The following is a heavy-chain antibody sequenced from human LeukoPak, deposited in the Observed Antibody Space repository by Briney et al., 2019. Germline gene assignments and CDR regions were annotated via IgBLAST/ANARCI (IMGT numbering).Heavy chain of an antibody. Sequence: GGSLRLSCAASGFTFSSYSMNWVRQAPGKGLEGVSSIRDSSSYIYYALSVKGRFTISRDNSKNTLYLQMNSLRAEDTAVYYCAKTGNEFQDCDILTGYSGPDRWYFDYWGQGTLVTVSS. D-gene: IGHD3-9*01. V-gene: IGHV3-21*04. CDR3: AKTGNEFQDCDILTGYSGPDRWYFDY. CDR2: IRDSSSYI. J-gene: IGHJ4*02. CDR1: GFTFSSYS.